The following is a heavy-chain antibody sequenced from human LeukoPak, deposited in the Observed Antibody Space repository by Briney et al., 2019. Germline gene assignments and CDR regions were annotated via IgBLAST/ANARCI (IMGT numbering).Heavy chain of an antibody. CDR2: ISSSGSTI. CDR1: GFTFSSHA. CDR3: AGSSWYSFDP. J-gene: IGHJ5*02. Sequence: GGAPRISLSAPGFTFSSHAMNWVRQAPGEGLEWVSYISSSGSTIYYADSVKGRFTISRDNAKNSLYLQMNSLRAEDTAVYYCAGSSWYSFDPWGQGTLVTVSS. V-gene: IGHV3-48*03. D-gene: IGHD6-13*01.